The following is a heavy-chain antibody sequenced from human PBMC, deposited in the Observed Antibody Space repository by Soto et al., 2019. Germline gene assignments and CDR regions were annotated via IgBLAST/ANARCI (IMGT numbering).Heavy chain of an antibody. CDR2: ISAYNGNT. Sequence: QVQLVQSGAEVKKPGASVKVSCKASGYTFTSYGLSWVRQAPGQGLEWMGWISAYNGNTNYAQKLQGSVTMTTDTSTSTAYMELRSLRSAATAVYYWARVVGSYGSYYCDYWGQGTLVTVCS. D-gene: IGHD5-18*01. J-gene: IGHJ4*02. CDR3: ARVVGSYGSYYCDY. V-gene: IGHV1-18*04. CDR1: GYTFTSYG.